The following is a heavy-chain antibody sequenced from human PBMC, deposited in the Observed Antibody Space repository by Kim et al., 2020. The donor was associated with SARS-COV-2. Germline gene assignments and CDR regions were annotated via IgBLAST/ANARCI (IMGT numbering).Heavy chain of an antibody. V-gene: IGHV4-39*01. J-gene: IGHJ6*02. CDR1: GGSISSSSYY. CDR2: IYYSGST. Sequence: SETLSLTCTVSGGSISSSSYYWGWIRQPPGKGLEWMGSIYYSGSTYSNPSLKSRVTISVDTSKNQFSLKLSPVTAADTAVYYCAQGRGYCSGGSCEWLYYYYGMDVWGQGTTVTVSS. D-gene: IGHD2-15*01. CDR3: AQGRGYCSGGSCEWLYYYYGMDV.